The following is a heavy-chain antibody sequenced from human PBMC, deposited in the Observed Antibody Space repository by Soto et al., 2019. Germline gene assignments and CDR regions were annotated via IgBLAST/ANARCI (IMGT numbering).Heavy chain of an antibody. Sequence: SETLSLTCAVYGGSFSGYYWSWIRQPPGKGLEWIGEINHSGSTNYNPSLKSRVTISVDTSKNQFSLKLSSVTAADTAVYYCARGRGYVFWGQGTLVTVSS. CDR1: GGSFSGYY. CDR2: INHSGST. V-gene: IGHV4-34*01. D-gene: IGHD5-12*01. J-gene: IGHJ4*02. CDR3: ARGRGYVF.